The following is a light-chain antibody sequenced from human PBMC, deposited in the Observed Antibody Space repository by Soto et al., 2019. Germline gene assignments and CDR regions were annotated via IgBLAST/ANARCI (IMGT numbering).Light chain of an antibody. CDR2: SAS. CDR1: HDIGNW. Sequence: DIQVTQSPPSMAASVGDSVTLACRASHDIGNWMTWYQQKPGKAPKLLIYSASTLVKGVPSRFSGSGSGTEFTLTISSLQSEDFAVYYCQQYNNWWTFGQGTKVDIK. J-gene: IGKJ1*01. V-gene: IGKV1-5*03. CDR3: QQYNNWWT.